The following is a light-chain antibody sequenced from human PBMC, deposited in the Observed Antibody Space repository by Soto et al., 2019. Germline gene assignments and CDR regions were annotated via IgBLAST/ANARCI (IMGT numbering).Light chain of an antibody. V-gene: IGKV3-11*01. J-gene: IGKJ3*01. CDR1: QSVSSY. Sequence: EIVLTQSPATLSLSPGERATLSCRASQSVSSYLAWYQQKPGQAPRLLIYDASNRATGIPARFSGSGSGTDFTLTISNLEPEDFAVYYCQQRSNWPPVFTFGPGTKGDIK. CDR2: DAS. CDR3: QQRSNWPPVFT.